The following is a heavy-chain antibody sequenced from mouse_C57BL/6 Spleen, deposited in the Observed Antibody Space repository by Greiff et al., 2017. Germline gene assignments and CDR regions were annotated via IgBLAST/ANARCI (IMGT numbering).Heavy chain of an antibody. Sequence: ASGYPFTSYWMHWVKQRPGQGLEWIGNITPSNGGTNYNENFKSKATLTVDKSSSTAYMQLSSLTSEDCAVYYCARSPYYFDYWGQGTTLTVSS. CDR3: ARSPYYFDY. J-gene: IGHJ2*01. CDR1: GYPFTSYW. CDR2: ITPSNGGT. V-gene: IGHV1-53*01.